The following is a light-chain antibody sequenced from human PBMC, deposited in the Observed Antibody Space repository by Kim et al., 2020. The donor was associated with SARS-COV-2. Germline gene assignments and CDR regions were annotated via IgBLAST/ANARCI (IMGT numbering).Light chain of an antibody. CDR2: DNN. CDR1: SSNIGNNY. V-gene: IGLV1-51*01. Sequence: GQKVTSSCSGSSSNIGNNYVSWYQQLPGTDPKLLIYDNNKRPSGIPDRFSGSKSGTSATLGITGLQTGDEADYYCGTWDSSLSAGVFGGGTQLTVL. CDR3: GTWDSSLSAGV. J-gene: IGLJ2*01.